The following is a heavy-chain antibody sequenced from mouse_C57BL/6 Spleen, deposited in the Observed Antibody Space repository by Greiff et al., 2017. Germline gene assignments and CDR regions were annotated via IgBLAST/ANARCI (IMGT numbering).Heavy chain of an antibody. CDR2: ISSGSSTI. V-gene: IGHV5-17*01. CDR3: ARDKTAQATRGMGY. J-gene: IGHJ4*01. D-gene: IGHD3-2*02. Sequence: DVKLVESGGGLVKPGGSLKLSCAASGFTFSDYGMHWVRQAPEKGLEWVAYISSGSSTIYYADTVKGRFTISSDNAKNTLLLQMASLRSEDTAMYYCARDKTAQATRGMGYWGQGTSVTVSS. CDR1: GFTFSDYG.